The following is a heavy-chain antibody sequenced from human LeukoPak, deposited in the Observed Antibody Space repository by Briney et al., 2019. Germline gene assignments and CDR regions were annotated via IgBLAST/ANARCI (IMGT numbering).Heavy chain of an antibody. V-gene: IGHV3-48*02. J-gene: IGHJ4*02. CDR2: ISSSDNTI. Sequence: GRSLRLSCAASGFTFSRHGMNWVRQAPGKGLEWVSYISSSDNTIHYADSVKGRFTISRDNAKNSLYLEMNSLRDEDTAVYYCARVHRGYSYGRLDYWAREPWSPSPQ. CDR3: ARVHRGYSYGRLDY. CDR1: GFTFSRHG. D-gene: IGHD5-18*01.